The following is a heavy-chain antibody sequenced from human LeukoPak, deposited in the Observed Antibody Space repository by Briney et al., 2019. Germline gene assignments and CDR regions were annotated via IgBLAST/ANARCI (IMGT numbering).Heavy chain of an antibody. CDR3: ARASGKYYYYYYMDV. J-gene: IGHJ6*03. D-gene: IGHD3-3*01. Sequence: GGSLRLSCAASGFTFSSYGMRWVRQAPGKGLEWVAVIWYDGSNKYYADSVKGRFTISRDNSKNTPYLQMNSLRAEDTAVYYCARASGKYYYYYYMDVWGKGTTVTVSS. CDR2: IWYDGSNK. CDR1: GFTFSSYG. V-gene: IGHV3-33*01.